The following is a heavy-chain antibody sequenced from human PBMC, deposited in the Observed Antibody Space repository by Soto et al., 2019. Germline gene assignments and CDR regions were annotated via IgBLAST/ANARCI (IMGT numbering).Heavy chain of an antibody. CDR1: GFSLSTSGVG. CDR2: IYWDDDK. V-gene: IGHV2-5*02. CDR3: AHPVYGSGSTSFDY. J-gene: IGHJ4*02. D-gene: IGHD3-10*01. Sequence: QITLKESGPTLVKPTQTLTLTCTFSGFSLSTSGVGVGWIRQPPGKALEWLALIYWDDDKRYRPSLKSRLTITKDTSKNQVVLTMTNIDPVDTATYYCAHPVYGSGSTSFDYWGQGTLVTVSS.